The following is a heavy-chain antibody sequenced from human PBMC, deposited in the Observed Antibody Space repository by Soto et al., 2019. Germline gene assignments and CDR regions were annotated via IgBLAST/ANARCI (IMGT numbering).Heavy chain of an antibody. CDR2: IWYDGSNK. Sequence: GSLRLSCAASGFTFSSYGMHWVRQAPGKGLEWVAVIWYDGSNKYYADSVKGRFTISRDNSKNTLYLQMNSLRAEDTAVYYCARDGDGSGSYYYYYMDVWGKGTTVTVSS. D-gene: IGHD3-10*01. V-gene: IGHV3-33*08. CDR1: GFTFSSYG. J-gene: IGHJ6*03. CDR3: ARDGDGSGSYYYYYMDV.